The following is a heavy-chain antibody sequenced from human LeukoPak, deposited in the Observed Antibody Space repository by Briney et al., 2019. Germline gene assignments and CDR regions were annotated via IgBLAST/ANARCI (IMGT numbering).Heavy chain of an antibody. J-gene: IGHJ4*02. V-gene: IGHV5-51*01. CDR3: ARLRPGTYEDY. CDR2: ISPGDSDT. D-gene: IGHD5-12*01. CDR1: EYSFTTYW. Sequence: GESLKISCKGSEYSFTTYWIAWVRQMPGKGLEWMGIISPGDSDTRYSPSFQDHVTISADKSTSTAYLQWSSLKASDTAMYYCARLRPGTYEDYWGQGTLVSVSS.